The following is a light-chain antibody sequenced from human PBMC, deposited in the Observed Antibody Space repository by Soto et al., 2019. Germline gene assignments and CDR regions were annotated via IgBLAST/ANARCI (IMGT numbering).Light chain of an antibody. CDR2: AAS. J-gene: IGKJ2*01. CDR3: QQQGT. V-gene: IGKV3-20*01. Sequence: EIVLTQSPGTLSLSPGERATLSCRASEFLSSSYLVWYQQKPGQAPRLLIYAASRRATGIPDRFSGSGSAIEYTLTINKLEPEYFAVYYCQQQGTFGQGTKLEIK. CDR1: EFLSSSY.